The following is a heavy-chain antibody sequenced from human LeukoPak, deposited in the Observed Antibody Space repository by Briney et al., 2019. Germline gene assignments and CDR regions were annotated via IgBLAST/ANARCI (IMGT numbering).Heavy chain of an antibody. Sequence: SETLSLTCTVSGGSISGSSYYWGWIRQPPGKGLEWIGSIYYSGSTYYNPSLKSRVTISVDTSKNQFSLKLSSVTAADTAVYYCATLGYGDYVDYWGQGTLVTVSS. V-gene: IGHV4-39*01. CDR2: IYYSGST. D-gene: IGHD4-17*01. J-gene: IGHJ4*02. CDR3: ATLGYGDYVDY. CDR1: GGSISGSSYY.